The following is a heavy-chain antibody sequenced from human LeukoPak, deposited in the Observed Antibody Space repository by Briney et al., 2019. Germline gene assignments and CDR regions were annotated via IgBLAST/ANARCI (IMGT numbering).Heavy chain of an antibody. V-gene: IGHV4-39*01. CDR3: ASHPLPAAFSDY. CDR1: GGSIGSSSYY. CDR2: IYYSGST. J-gene: IGHJ4*02. D-gene: IGHD2-2*01. Sequence: SETLSLTCTVSGGSIGSSSYYWGWIRQPPGKGLEWIGSIYYSGSTYYNPSLESRVTISVDTSKNQFSLKLSSVTAADTAVYYCASHPLPAAFSDYWGQGTLVTVSS.